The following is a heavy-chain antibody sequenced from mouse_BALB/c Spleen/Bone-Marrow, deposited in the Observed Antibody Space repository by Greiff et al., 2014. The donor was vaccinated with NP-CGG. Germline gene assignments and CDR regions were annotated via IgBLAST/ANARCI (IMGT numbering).Heavy chain of an antibody. CDR1: GFSLASYS. CDR2: IWAGGIT. V-gene: IGHV2-9*02. Sequence: VQLQQSGPGLAAPSQSLSITCTVSGFSLASYSVYWVRQPPGKGLEWLGVIWAGGITNYNSALMSRLSISKDNSKSQVFLKMNSLQTDYTAMYYCARAFDYWGQGTTLTVSS. J-gene: IGHJ2*01. CDR3: ARAFDY.